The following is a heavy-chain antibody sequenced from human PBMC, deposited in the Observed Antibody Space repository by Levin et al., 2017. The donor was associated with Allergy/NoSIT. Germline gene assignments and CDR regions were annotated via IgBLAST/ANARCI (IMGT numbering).Heavy chain of an antibody. J-gene: IGHJ4*02. D-gene: IGHD3-10*01. CDR2: ISYDGSNK. Sequence: GGSLRLSCAASGFTFSSYGMHWVRQAPGKGLEWVAVISYDGSNKYYADSVKGRFTISRDNSKNTLYLQMNSLRAEDTAVYYCAKGSRPKSEVRGDTFDYWGQGTLVTVSS. CDR1: GFTFSSYG. V-gene: IGHV3-30*18. CDR3: AKGSRPKSEVRGDTFDY.